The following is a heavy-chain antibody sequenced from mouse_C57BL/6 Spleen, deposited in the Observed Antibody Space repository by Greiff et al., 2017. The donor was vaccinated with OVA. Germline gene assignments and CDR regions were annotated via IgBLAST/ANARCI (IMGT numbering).Heavy chain of an antibody. J-gene: IGHJ4*01. CDR2: IDPETGGT. V-gene: IGHV1-15*01. D-gene: IGHD2-4*01. Sequence: QVQLKESGAELVRPGASVTLSCKASGYTFTDYEMHWVKQTPVHGLEWIGAIDPETGGTAYNQKFKGKAILTADKSSSTAYMELRSLTSEDSAVYYCTRKKDTNDYEDYYAMDYWGQGTSVTVSS. CDR3: TRKKDTNDYEDYYAMDY. CDR1: GYTFTDYE.